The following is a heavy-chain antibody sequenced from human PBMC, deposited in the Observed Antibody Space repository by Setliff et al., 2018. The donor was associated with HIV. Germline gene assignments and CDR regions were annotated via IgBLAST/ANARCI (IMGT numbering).Heavy chain of an antibody. CDR1: GGSISNGGYY. J-gene: IGHJ5*02. CDR3: ARQEDNFWSGYPNWFDP. Sequence: SETLSLTCTVSGGSISNGGYYWSWIRQHPGKGLERIGYIYYSGSTYYNPSLRSRVTISVDTSKNQFSLKLSSVTAADTAVYYCARQEDNFWSGYPNWFDPWGQGTLVTVSS. D-gene: IGHD3-3*01. V-gene: IGHV4-31*03. CDR2: IYYSGST.